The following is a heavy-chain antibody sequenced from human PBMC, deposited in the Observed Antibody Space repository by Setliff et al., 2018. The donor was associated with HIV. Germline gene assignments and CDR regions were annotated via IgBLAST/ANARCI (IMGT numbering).Heavy chain of an antibody. CDR1: GYTFNNYG. CDR3: ASGRGIYGSGALEAYDI. J-gene: IGHJ3*02. D-gene: IGHD3-10*01. Sequence: ASVKVSCKASGYTFNNYGVVWVRQAPGQGLEWMGWISGYGNRKYAQKFEGILTVTTDTSTSTAYMELRTLRSDDTAVYFCASGRGIYGSGALEAYDIWGQGTMVTVSS. V-gene: IGHV1-18*01. CDR2: ISGYGNR.